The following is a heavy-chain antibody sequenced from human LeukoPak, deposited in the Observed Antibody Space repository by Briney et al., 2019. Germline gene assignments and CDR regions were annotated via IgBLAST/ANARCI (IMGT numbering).Heavy chain of an antibody. Sequence: GSLRLSCAASGFTFSSYAMHWVRQAPGKGLEWVAVISYDGSNKYYADSVKGRFTISRDNSKNTLYLQMNSLRAEDTAVYYCARSLVVGATYPYHWGQGTLVTVSS. V-gene: IGHV3-30*04. J-gene: IGHJ5*02. CDR1: GFTFSSYA. D-gene: IGHD1-26*01. CDR2: ISYDGSNK. CDR3: ARSLVVGATYPYH.